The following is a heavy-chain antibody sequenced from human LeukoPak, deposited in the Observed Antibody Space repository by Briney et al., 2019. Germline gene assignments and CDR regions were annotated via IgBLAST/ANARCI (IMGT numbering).Heavy chain of an antibody. J-gene: IGHJ4*02. CDR1: GFTFSSYW. CDR2: IASDGSST. Sequence: GGSLRLSCAASGFTFSSYWMNWVRQAPGKGLVWVSRIASDGSSTTYADSVKGRFSISRDNAKNTLYLQMNSLRAEDTAVYYCARDRDTAMGLWGQGTLVTVSS. CDR3: ARDRDTAMGL. V-gene: IGHV3-74*01. D-gene: IGHD5-18*01.